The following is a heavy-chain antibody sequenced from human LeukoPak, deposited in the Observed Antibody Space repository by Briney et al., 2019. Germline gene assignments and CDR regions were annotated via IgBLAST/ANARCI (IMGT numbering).Heavy chain of an antibody. D-gene: IGHD3-16*01. CDR3: ARGMIGPDY. CDR1: GFTFSSYW. Sequence: GGSLRLSCAASGFTFSSYWMSWVRQAPGKGLEWVANMNQDGSEKFYVDSVKGRFTISRDNAKNSLYLQMDSLRGEDTAVYYCARGMIGPDYWGQGTLVTVSS. CDR2: MNQDGSEK. J-gene: IGHJ4*02. V-gene: IGHV3-7*01.